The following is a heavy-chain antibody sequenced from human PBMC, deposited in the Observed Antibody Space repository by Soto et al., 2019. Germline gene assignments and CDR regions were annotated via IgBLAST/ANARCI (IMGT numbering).Heavy chain of an antibody. V-gene: IGHV3-48*01. J-gene: IGHJ4*02. CDR1: GFTFSSYS. Sequence: GGSLRLSCAASGFTFSSYSMNWVRQAPGKGLEWVSYISSSSSTIYYADSVKGRFTISRDNAKNSLYLQMNSLRAEDTAVYYCATTKWAIGYSNLATDYWGQGTLVTVSS. CDR3: ATTKWAIGYSNLATDY. D-gene: IGHD4-4*01. CDR2: ISSSSSTI.